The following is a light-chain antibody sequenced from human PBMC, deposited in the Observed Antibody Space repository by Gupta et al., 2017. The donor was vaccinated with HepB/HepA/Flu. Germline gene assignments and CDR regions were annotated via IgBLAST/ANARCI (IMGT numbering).Light chain of an antibody. V-gene: IGKV3-20*01. CDR1: QSVSSSY. CDR2: GAS. CDR3: QQDDSSPPYT. Sequence: EIVLTQSPGTLSLSPGERATLSCRASQSVSSSYLAWYQQKPGQAPRLLIYGASSRATGIPDRFSGSGSGTDFTLTISRLEPEDFAVYYCQQDDSSPPYTFGQGTKLEIK. J-gene: IGKJ2*01.